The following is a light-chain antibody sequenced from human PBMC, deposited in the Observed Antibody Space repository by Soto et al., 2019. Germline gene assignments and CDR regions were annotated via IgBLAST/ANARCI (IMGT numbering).Light chain of an antibody. V-gene: IGKV1-39*01. CDR1: QSITTY. J-gene: IGKJ1*01. CDR2: GAS. CDR3: QQSYNYPWT. Sequence: DIQMTQSPSSLSASVGDRVTITCRASQSITTYLNWYQQAPGKAPKLLIYGASGLQSGVPSRFSGSGSGTDFTLTISSLQPEDFATYYCQQSYNYPWTFGQGTKVEIK.